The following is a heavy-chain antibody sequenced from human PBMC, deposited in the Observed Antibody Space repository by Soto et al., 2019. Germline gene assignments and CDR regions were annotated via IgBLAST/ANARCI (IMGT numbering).Heavy chain of an antibody. D-gene: IGHD5-18*01. CDR2: MNPNSGNT. CDR3: ARGRIQLWSNWFDP. CDR1: GYTFTSYD. V-gene: IGHV1-8*01. J-gene: IGHJ5*02. Sequence: QVQLVQSGAEVKKPGASVKVSCKASGYTFTSYDINWVRQATVQGLEWMGWMNPNSGNTGYAQKFQGRVTMTRNTSISTAYMELSSLRSEDTAVYYCARGRIQLWSNWFDPWGQGTLVTVSS.